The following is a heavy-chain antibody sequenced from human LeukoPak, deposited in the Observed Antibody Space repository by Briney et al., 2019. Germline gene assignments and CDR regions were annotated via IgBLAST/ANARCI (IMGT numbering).Heavy chain of an antibody. V-gene: IGHV3-74*01. D-gene: IGHD1-1*01. Sequence: GGSLRLSCAASGFPFSSYWMHWVRQVPGKGLLWVSRINSDGSATIYADSVRGRFTISRDNAKNTLYLQMSGLRVEDTAVYYCAKAGTYDYYGMDVWGQGTTVTVSS. CDR2: INSDGSAT. J-gene: IGHJ6*02. CDR1: GFPFSSYW. CDR3: AKAGTYDYYGMDV.